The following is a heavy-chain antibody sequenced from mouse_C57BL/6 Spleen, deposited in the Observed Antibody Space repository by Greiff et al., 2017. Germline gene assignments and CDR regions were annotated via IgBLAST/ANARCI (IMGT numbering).Heavy chain of an antibody. J-gene: IGHJ3*01. V-gene: IGHV1-81*01. CDR3: ASGGSCEYDEAWLAY. CDR1: GYTFTSYG. CDR2: IYPRSGNT. Sequence: VQLVESGAELARPGASVKLSCKASGYTFTSYGISWVKQRTGQGLEWIGEIYPRSGNTYYNEKFKGKATLTADKSSSTAYMELRSLTSEDSAVYFCASGGSCEYDEAWLAYWGQGTLVTVSA. D-gene: IGHD2-4*01.